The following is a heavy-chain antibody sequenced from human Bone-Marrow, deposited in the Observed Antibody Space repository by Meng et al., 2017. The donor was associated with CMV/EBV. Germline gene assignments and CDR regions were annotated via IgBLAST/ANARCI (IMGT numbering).Heavy chain of an antibody. Sequence: GESLKISCAASGFTFSDYYMSWIRQAPGKGLEWVSYISSSGSTIYYADSVKDRFTISRDNAKNSLYLQMNSLRAEDTAVYYCARVAVERRGLDYWGQGTLVTVSS. V-gene: IGHV3-11*04. J-gene: IGHJ4*02. CDR3: ARVAVERRGLDY. D-gene: IGHD1-1*01. CDR1: GFTFSDYY. CDR2: ISSSGSTI.